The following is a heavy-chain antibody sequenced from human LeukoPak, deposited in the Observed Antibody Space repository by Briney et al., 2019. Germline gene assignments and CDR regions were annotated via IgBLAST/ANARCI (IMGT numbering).Heavy chain of an antibody. CDR2: IYHSGST. D-gene: IGHD4-23*01. J-gene: IGHJ3*02. CDR1: GGSISSSNW. CDR3: ARVLINAVGKAPLDI. V-gene: IGHV4-4*02. Sequence: PSETLSLTCAVSGGSISSSNWWSWVRQPPGKGLEWIGEIYHSGSTNYNPSLKSRVTISVDKSKNQFSLKLSSVTAADTAVYYCARVLINAVGKAPLDIWGQGTMVTVSS.